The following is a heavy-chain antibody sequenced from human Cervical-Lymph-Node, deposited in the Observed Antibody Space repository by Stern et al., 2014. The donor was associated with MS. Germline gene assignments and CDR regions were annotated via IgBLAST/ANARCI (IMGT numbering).Heavy chain of an antibody. CDR2: IYSDDSK. CDR1: GFSLSTSGVG. V-gene: IGHV2-5*02. D-gene: IGHD3-10*01. Sequence: QVTLRESGPTLVKPTQTLTLTCTFSGFSLSTSGVGVGWIRHPPGKALEWLSRIYSDDSKRYSPSQRNRLTITKDTSKNQVVLTMTNMDPVDTGTYYCAQTNYFASRSYSLYNWLDPWGQGTRVIVSS. J-gene: IGHJ5*02. CDR3: AQTNYFASRSYSLYNWLDP.